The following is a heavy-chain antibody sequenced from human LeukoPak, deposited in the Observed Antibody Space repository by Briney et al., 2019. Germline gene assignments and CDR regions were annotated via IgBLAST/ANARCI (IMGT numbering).Heavy chain of an antibody. J-gene: IGHJ1*01. CDR3: AKTYGDNSLGHFQH. CDR2: INPYSGGT. Sequence: ASVKVSCKASGYTFIDYYMHWVRQAPGQGLEWMGWINPYSGGTNYAQKFQGSVTMTGDTSISTTYMELSSLRSDDTAVYYCAKTYGDNSLGHFQHWGQGHLVNGSS. V-gene: IGHV1-2*02. D-gene: IGHD4-23*01. CDR1: GYTFIDYY.